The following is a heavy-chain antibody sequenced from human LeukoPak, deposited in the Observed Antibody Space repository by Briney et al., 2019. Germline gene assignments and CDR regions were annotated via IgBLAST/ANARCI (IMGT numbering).Heavy chain of an antibody. J-gene: IGHJ3*02. CDR3: ARGGVAAAGPYAFDI. V-gene: IGHV1-2*02. D-gene: IGHD6-13*01. Sequence: ASVKVSCKASGYTFTGYYMHCVRQAPGQGLEWMGWINPNTGGTNYAQKFQGRVTMTRDTSISTAYMELSRLTSDDTAFYNCARGGVAAAGPYAFDIWGQGTMVTVSS. CDR1: GYTFTGYY. CDR2: INPNTGGT.